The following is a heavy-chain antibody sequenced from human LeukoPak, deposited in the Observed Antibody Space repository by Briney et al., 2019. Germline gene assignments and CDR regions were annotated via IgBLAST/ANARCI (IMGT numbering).Heavy chain of an antibody. Sequence: GGSLRLSCAASGFTFSSCAMSWVRQAPGKGLEWVSAISSSGGSTYYADSVKARFTISRDNSKNTLYLQMNSLRADDTAVYYCAKDGLEHSSPWGNGMDVWGKGTTVTVSS. J-gene: IGHJ6*04. CDR2: ISSSGGST. D-gene: IGHD6-6*01. CDR1: GFTFSSCA. CDR3: AKDGLEHSSPWGNGMDV. V-gene: IGHV3-23*01.